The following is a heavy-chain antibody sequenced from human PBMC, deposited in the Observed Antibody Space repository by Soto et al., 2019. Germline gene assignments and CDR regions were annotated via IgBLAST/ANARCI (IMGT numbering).Heavy chain of an antibody. D-gene: IGHD3-9*01. CDR3: ARNYDILTGYYRGYGMDV. V-gene: IGHV3-33*01. CDR2: IWYDGSNK. CDR1: GFTFSSYG. Sequence: GGSLRLSCAASGFTFSSYGMHWVRQAPGKGLEWVAVIWYDGSNKYYADSVKGRFTISRDNSKNTLYLQMNSLRAEDTAVYYCARNYDILTGYYRGYGMDVWGQGTTVTVS. J-gene: IGHJ6*02.